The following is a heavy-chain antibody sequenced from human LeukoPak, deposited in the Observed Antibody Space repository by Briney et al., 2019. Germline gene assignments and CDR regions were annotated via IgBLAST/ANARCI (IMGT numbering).Heavy chain of an antibody. CDR1: GFTFSSYG. D-gene: IGHD6-13*01. V-gene: IGHV3-30*18. CDR3: AKEGEVGSSWYIFDY. J-gene: IGHJ4*02. Sequence: GGSLRLSCAASGFTFSSYGMHWVRQAPGKGLEWVAVISYDGSNKYYADSVKGRFTISRNNSKNTLYLQMNSLRAEDTAVYYCAKEGEVGSSWYIFDYRGQGTLVTVSS. CDR2: ISYDGSNK.